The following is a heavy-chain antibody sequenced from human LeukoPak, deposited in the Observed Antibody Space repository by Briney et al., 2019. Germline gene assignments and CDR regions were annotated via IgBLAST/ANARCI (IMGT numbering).Heavy chain of an antibody. CDR3: ARDLGIAYYDSSGYQAD. V-gene: IGHV1-18*01. J-gene: IGHJ4*02. CDR1: GGTFTSYG. Sequence: ASVKVSCKASGGTFTSYGISWVRQAPGQGLEWMGWISAYNGNTNYAQKLQGRVTMTTDTSTSTAYMELRSLRSDDTAVYYCARDLGIAYYDSSGYQADWGQGTLVTVSS. CDR2: ISAYNGNT. D-gene: IGHD3-22*01.